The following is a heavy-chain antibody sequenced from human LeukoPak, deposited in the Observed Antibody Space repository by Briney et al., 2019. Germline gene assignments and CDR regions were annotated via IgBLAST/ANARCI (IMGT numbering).Heavy chain of an antibody. CDR3: ARYSYYGNYGMDV. D-gene: IGHD3-10*01. CDR1: GFTFSDYY. Sequence: GGSLRLSCAASGFTFSDYYMSWIRQAPGKGLEWVSYISSSGSTIYYADSVKGRFTITRDNAKNSLYLQMNSLRAEDTAVYYCARYSYYGNYGMDVWGQGTTVTVSS. V-gene: IGHV3-11*01. CDR2: ISSSGSTI. J-gene: IGHJ6*02.